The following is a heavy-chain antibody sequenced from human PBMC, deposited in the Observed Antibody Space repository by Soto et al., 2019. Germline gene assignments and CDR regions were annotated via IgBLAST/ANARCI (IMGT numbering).Heavy chain of an antibody. CDR1: GGSISSYY. J-gene: IGHJ4*02. CDR3: ARSMITFGGVIVPPFDY. CDR2: IYYSGST. Sequence: SETLSLTCTVSGGSISSYYWSWIRQPPGKGLEWIGYIYYSGSTNYNPSLKSRVTISVDTSKNQFSLKLSSVTAADTAVYYCARSMITFGGVIVPPFDYWGQGTLVTVSS. D-gene: IGHD3-16*02. V-gene: IGHV4-59*01.